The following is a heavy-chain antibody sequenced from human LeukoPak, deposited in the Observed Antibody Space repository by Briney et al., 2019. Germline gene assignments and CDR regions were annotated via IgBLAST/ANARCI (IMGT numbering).Heavy chain of an antibody. CDR2: INSDGSST. V-gene: IGHV3-74*01. CDR3: ARDVPRYYDFWSGYYPHDAFDI. CDR1: GFTFSSYG. D-gene: IGHD3-3*01. J-gene: IGHJ3*02. Sequence: PGGSLRLSCAASGFTFSSYGMHWVRQAPGKGLVWVSRINSDGSSTSYADSVKGRFTISRDNAKNSLYLQMNSLRAEDTAVYYCARDVPRYYDFWSGYYPHDAFDIWGQGTMVTVSS.